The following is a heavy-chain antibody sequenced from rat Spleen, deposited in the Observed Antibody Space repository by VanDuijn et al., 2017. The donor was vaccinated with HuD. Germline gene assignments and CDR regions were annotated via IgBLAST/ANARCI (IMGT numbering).Heavy chain of an antibody. D-gene: IGHD1-7*01. CDR2: ISTSGGST. V-gene: IGHV5-46*01. CDR1: GFTFSSFP. CDR3: VRHDDY. Sequence: EVQLVESGGGLVHPGRSMKLSCVASGFTFSSFPMAWVRQAPTKGLEWVATISTSGGSTYYQDSVKGLFTISRDNAKNTLYLQMDSLRSEDTATYYCVRHDDYWGQGVMVTVSS. J-gene: IGHJ2*01.